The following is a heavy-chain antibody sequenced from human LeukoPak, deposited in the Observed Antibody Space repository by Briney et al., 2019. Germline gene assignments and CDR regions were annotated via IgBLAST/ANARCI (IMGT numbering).Heavy chain of an antibody. V-gene: IGHV1-2*06. CDR1: GYTFTGYY. CDR2: INPNSGGT. Sequence: ASVKVSCKASGYTFTGYYMHWVRQAPGQGLEWMGRINPNSGGTNYAQKFQGRVTMTRDTSISTAYMELSRLRSDDTAVYYCARESGPDIVVGPAAMMYYYYMDVWGKGTTVSVSS. D-gene: IGHD2-2*01. CDR3: ARESGPDIVVGPAAMMYYYYMDV. J-gene: IGHJ6*03.